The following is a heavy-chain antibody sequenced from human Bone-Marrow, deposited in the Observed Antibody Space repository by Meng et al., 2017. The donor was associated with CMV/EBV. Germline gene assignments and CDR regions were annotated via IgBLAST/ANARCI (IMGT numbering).Heavy chain of an antibody. CDR2: INHSGST. CDR1: GGPFSGYY. D-gene: IGHD6-25*01. J-gene: IGHJ4*02. V-gene: IGHV4-34*01. Sequence: GSLRLSCAVYGGPFSGYYWSWIRQPPGKGLEWIGEINHSGSTNYNPSLKSRVIISADTSKNQFSLKLSSVTAADTAVYYCARALFAATLYYFDYWGQGTLVTVSS. CDR3: ARALFAATLYYFDY.